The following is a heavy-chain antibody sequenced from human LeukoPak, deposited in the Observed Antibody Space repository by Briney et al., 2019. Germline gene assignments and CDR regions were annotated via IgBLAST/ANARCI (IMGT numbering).Heavy chain of an antibody. J-gene: IGHJ4*02. CDR1: GFTFSSYA. D-gene: IGHD2-15*01. V-gene: IGHV3-30*18. CDR2: ISYAGRDI. Sequence: GGSLRLSCAASGFTFSSYAMSWVRQAPGKGLEWVAVISYAGRDIYYADSVKGRFTISRDNSNDTLYLQMSSLRPDDTAIYYCVKRRVRDIVVVVAADFDFWGQGTLVTVSS. CDR3: VKRRVRDIVVVVAADFDF.